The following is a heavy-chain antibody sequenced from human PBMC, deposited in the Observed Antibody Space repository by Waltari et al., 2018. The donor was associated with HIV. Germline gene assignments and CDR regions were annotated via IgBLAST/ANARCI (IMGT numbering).Heavy chain of an antibody. J-gene: IGHJ6*02. CDR2: IYYTGST. Sequence: QVHLQESGPGRVKPSETLSLTCTVSGCSIGTYSWSSIRQPPGKGLEWIGYIYYTGSTNYNPSLKSRVNLSVDTSKNQFSLKLSSVIAADTAVYYCARGGTTKNGMDVWGQGTTVTVSS. CDR1: GCSIGTYS. V-gene: IGHV4-59*01. CDR3: ARGGTTKNGMDV. D-gene: IGHD1-7*01.